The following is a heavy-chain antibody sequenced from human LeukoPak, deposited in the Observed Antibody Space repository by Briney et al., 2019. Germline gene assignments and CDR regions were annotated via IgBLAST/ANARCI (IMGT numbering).Heavy chain of an antibody. CDR3: AGGSGPYDAFDI. V-gene: IGHV4-39*07. J-gene: IGHJ3*02. CDR2: INHSGST. CDR1: GGSISSGGYY. Sequence: PSETLSLTCTVSGGSISSGGYYWSWIRQPPGKGLEWIGEINHSGSTNYNPSLKSRVTISVDTSKNQFSLKLSSVTAADTAVYYCAGGSGPYDAFDIWGQGTMVTVSS. D-gene: IGHD2-15*01.